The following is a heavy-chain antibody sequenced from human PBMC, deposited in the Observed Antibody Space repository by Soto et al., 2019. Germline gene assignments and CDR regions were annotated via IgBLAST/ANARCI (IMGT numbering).Heavy chain of an antibody. J-gene: IGHJ4*02. CDR1: GGSISSGDYY. CDR2: IYYSGST. V-gene: IGHV4-30-4*01. CDR3: AKYVGYSSGWYDY. Sequence: SETLSLTCTVSGGSISSGDYYWGWIRQPPGKGLEWIGYIYYSGSTYYNPSLKSRVTISVDTSKNQFSLKLSSVTAADTAVYYCAKYVGYSSGWYDYWGQGTLVTVSS. D-gene: IGHD6-19*01.